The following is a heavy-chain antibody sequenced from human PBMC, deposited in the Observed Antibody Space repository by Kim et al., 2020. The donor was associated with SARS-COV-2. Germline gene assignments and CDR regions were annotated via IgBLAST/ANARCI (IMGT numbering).Heavy chain of an antibody. D-gene: IGHD5-18*01. J-gene: IGHJ4*02. CDR1: GYTFTGYY. Sequence: ASVKVSCKASGYTFTGYYMHWVRQAPGQGLEWMGRINPNSGGTNYAQKFQGRVTMTRDPSISTAYMELSRLRSDDTAVYYCARVGNSYGYSIDYWGQGALVAVSS. CDR3: ARVGNSYGYSIDY. CDR2: INPNSGGT. V-gene: IGHV1-2*06.